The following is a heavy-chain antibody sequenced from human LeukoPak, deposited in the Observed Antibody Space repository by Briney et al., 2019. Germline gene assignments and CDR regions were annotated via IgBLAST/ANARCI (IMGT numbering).Heavy chain of an antibody. J-gene: IGHJ4*02. CDR1: GYTFTSYD. V-gene: IGHV1-8*01. CDR2: MNPNSGNT. D-gene: IGHD3-3*01. Sequence: ASVKVSCKASGYTFTSYDINWVRQATGQGLEWMGWMNPNSGNTGYAQKFQGRVTMTRDTSTSTVYMELSSLRSEDTAVYYCARDKIFGVVLYYFDYWGQGTLVTVSS. CDR3: ARDKIFGVVLYYFDY.